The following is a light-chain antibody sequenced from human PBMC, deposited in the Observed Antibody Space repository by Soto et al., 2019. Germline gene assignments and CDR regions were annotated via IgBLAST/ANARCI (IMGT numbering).Light chain of an antibody. CDR2: DVT. V-gene: IGLV2-11*01. CDR1: SSDVGGYKY. Sequence: QSALTQPRSVSGSPGQSVTISCTGTSSDVGGYKYVSWYQQHPGKAPKLMIYDVTKRPSGVPYRFSGSKSGNTASLTISGLQAEDEADYYCCSYSGSYTLVVFGGGTKLTVL. CDR3: CSYSGSYTLVV. J-gene: IGLJ2*01.